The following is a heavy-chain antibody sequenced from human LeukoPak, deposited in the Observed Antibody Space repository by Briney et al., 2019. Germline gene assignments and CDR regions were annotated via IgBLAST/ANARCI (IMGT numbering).Heavy chain of an antibody. J-gene: IGHJ4*02. D-gene: IGHD3-16*01. CDR3: ARNDYVWGSSPDY. V-gene: IGHV1-2*02. CDR1: GYTFTSYG. CDR2: INPNSGGT. Sequence: ASVKVSCKASGYTFTSYGISWVRQAPGQGLEWMGWINPNSGGTNYAQKFQGRVTMTRDTPISTAYMELSRLRSDDTAVYYCARNDYVWGSSPDYWGQGTLVTVSS.